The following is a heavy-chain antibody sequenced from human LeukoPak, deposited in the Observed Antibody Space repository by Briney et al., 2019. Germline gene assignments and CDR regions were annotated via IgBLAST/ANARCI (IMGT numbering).Heavy chain of an antibody. CDR2: ISWDRSDI. J-gene: IGHJ4*02. CDR3: VKDRGGYTGFDY. Sequence: GGSLRLSSAASGFAFGNYMMHWVRQAPGKGLEWVSHISWDRSDIHYAGSIKGRFTVSRDNSKNSLYLQMNSLRTEDTALYYCVKDRGGYTGFDYWGQGTLVTVSS. CDR1: GFAFGNYM. D-gene: IGHD5-12*01. V-gene: IGHV3-43*01.